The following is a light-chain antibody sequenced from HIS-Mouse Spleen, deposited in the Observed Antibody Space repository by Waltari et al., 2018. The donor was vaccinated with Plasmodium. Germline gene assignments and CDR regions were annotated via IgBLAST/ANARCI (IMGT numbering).Light chain of an antibody. CDR3: SSYTSSSTLDV. J-gene: IGLJ1*01. CDR1: SSDVGGYNY. Sequence: QSALTQPASVSGSPGQSLTISCTGTSSDVGGYNYVSWYQQHPGKAPKRMIYEVSNRPSGVSNRFSGSKSGNTASLTISGLQAEDEADYYCSSYTSSSTLDVFGTGTKVTVL. V-gene: IGLV2-14*01. CDR2: EVS.